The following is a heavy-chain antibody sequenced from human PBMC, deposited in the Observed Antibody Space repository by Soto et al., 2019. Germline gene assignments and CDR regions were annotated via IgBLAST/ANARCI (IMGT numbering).Heavy chain of an antibody. CDR2: IKQDGSEK. CDR3: ASRYLEYCSSASCSAPYDY. CDR1: GFTFSTYW. D-gene: IGHD2-2*01. Sequence: GGSLRLSCAASGFTFSTYWMSWVRQAPGKGLEWVANIKQDGSEKYYVDSVKGRFTISRDNIKKSLYLQMDSLRAEDTAVYYCASRYLEYCSSASCSAPYDYWGQGTLVTV. J-gene: IGHJ4*02. V-gene: IGHV3-7*05.